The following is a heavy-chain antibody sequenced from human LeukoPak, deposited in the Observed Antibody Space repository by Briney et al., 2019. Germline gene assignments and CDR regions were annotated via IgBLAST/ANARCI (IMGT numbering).Heavy chain of an antibody. V-gene: IGHV6-1*01. CDR3: ARDTYKYGSSAYYFDY. Sequence: SQTLSLTCAISGDSVSSNSAAWNWIRQSPSRGLEWLGRTYYGSKWYNDYAVSVKSRITINPDTSKNQFSLQLNSVTPEDTAVYYCARDTYKYGSSAYYFDYWGQGTLVTVSS. D-gene: IGHD3-10*01. J-gene: IGHJ4*02. CDR2: TYYGSKWYN. CDR1: GDSVSSNSAA.